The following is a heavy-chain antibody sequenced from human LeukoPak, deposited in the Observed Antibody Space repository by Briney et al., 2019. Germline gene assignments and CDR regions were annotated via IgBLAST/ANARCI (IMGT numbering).Heavy chain of an antibody. J-gene: IGHJ5*02. CDR2: INPNSGGT. CDR1: GYTFTGFY. V-gene: IGHV1-2*06. Sequence: ASVKVSCKASGYTFTGFYMHWVRQPPGQGLEWMGRINPNSGGTNYAHKFQGRVTMTRDTSISTAYMELSRLRSDDTAVYYCARNSNLGYCSSTSCYRDWFDPWGQGTLVTVSS. D-gene: IGHD2-2*01. CDR3: ARNSNLGYCSSTSCYRDWFDP.